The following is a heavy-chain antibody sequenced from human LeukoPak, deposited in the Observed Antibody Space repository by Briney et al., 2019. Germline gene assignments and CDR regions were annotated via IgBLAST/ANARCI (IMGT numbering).Heavy chain of an antibody. V-gene: IGHV3-23*01. CDR3: AKKMAVAADDADTDY. CDR1: GFTFSSYA. Sequence: GGCLRLSRAASGFTFSSYAMRWVRQAPGKGLEWVSAISGSGGSTYYADSVKGRFTISRDNSKNTLYLQMNSLRAEDTAVYYCAKKMAVAADDADTDYWGQGTLVTVSS. CDR2: ISGSGGST. D-gene: IGHD2-15*01. J-gene: IGHJ4*02.